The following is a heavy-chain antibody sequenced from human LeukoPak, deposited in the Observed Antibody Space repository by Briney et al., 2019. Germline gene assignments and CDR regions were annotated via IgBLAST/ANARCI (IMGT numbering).Heavy chain of an antibody. Sequence: ASVKVSCKASGYTFTSYYMHWVRQAPGQGLEWMGIINPSGGSTSYAQKFQGRVTMTRDTSTSTVYMELSSLRSEDTAVYYCARSWGGRRVGLRFDYWGQGTLVTVSS. CDR3: ARSWGGRRVGLRFDY. CDR1: GYTFTSYY. V-gene: IGHV1-46*01. J-gene: IGHJ4*02. CDR2: INPSGGST. D-gene: IGHD5-24*01.